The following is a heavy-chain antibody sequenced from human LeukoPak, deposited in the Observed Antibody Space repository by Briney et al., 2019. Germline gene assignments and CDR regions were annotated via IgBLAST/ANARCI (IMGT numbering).Heavy chain of an antibody. D-gene: IGHD1-26*01. CDR3: AKSLPKVGATFGPFDY. V-gene: IGHV3-23*01. CDR2: ISGSGGST. Sequence: GGSLRLSCAASGFTFSSYAMRWVRQAPGKGLEWVSAISGSGGSTYYADSVKGRFTISRDNSKNTLYLQMNSLRAEDTAVYYCAKSLPKVGATFGPFDYWGQGTLVTVSS. J-gene: IGHJ4*02. CDR1: GFTFSSYA.